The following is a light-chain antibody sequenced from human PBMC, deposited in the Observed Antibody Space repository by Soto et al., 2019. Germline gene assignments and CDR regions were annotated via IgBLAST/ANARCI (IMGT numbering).Light chain of an antibody. V-gene: IGKV3-11*01. Sequence: EIVLTQSPATLSLSPGERATLFCSASQSVSTYLAWYQQKPGQAPRLLIYDASSRATGIPARFSGSGSGTDFTLTISSLEPEDFAVYYCQQRGNWPPITFGQGTRLEIK. J-gene: IGKJ5*01. CDR2: DAS. CDR3: QQRGNWPPIT. CDR1: QSVSTY.